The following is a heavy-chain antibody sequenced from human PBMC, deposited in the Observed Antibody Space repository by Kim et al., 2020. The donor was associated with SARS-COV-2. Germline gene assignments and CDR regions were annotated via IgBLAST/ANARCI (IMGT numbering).Heavy chain of an antibody. Sequence: YVKGRFTISRDNSKNTLYLQMHSLRAEDTAVYYCARDRMVASRQGYYFDYWGQGTLVTVSS. D-gene: IGHD6-6*01. CDR3: ARDRMVASRQGYYFDY. V-gene: IGHV3-30*01. J-gene: IGHJ4*02.